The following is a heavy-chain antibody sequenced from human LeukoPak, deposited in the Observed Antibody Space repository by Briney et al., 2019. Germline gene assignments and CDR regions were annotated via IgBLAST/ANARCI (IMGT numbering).Heavy chain of an antibody. CDR1: GFTLNNYW. CDR3: ARNTCHFLTGPYFDS. CDR2: INSDGRST. V-gene: IGHV3-74*01. Sequence: GGSLRLSCVASGFTLNNYWMDWVRQAPGKGLVWLSRINSDGRSTNYADSVKGRFTISRDNAKNTLHLQMNSLRAEDTAVYYCARNTCHFLTGPYFDSWGQGTLVTVSS. J-gene: IGHJ4*02. D-gene: IGHD3/OR15-3a*01.